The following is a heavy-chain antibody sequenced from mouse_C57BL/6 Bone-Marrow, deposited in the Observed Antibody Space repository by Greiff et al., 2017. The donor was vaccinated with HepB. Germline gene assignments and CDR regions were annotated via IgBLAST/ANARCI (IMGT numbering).Heavy chain of an antibody. CDR2: IHPNSGST. CDR3: ARSSGYSKGDY. Sequence: VQLQQPGAELVKPGASVKLSCKASGYTFTSYWMHWVKQRPGQGLEWIGMIHPNSGSTNYNEKFKSKATLTVDKSSSTAYMQLSSLTSEDSAVYYCARSSGYSKGDYWGQGTTLTVPS. V-gene: IGHV1-64*01. D-gene: IGHD2-5*01. CDR1: GYTFTSYW. J-gene: IGHJ2*01.